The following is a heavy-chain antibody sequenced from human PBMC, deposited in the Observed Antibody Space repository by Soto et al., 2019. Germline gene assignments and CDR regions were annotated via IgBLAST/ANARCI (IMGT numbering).Heavy chain of an antibody. Sequence: PSETLSLTCTVSGGSISSYYWSWIRQPAGKGLEWIGRIYTSGSINYNPSLKSRVTMSVDTSKNQFSLKLSSVTAADTAVYYCARDGVTMVRGVKNWFDPWGQGTLVTVSS. J-gene: IGHJ5*02. CDR2: IYTSGSI. CDR1: GGSISSYY. V-gene: IGHV4-4*07. D-gene: IGHD3-10*01. CDR3: ARDGVTMVRGVKNWFDP.